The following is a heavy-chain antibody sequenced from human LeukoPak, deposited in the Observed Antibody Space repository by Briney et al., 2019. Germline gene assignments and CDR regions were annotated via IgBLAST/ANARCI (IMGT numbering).Heavy chain of an antibody. Sequence: PGGSLRLSCAASGFTFSSYAMHWVRQAPGEGLEWVAVISYDGSNKYYADSVKGRFTISRDNSKNTLYLQMNSLRAEDTAVYYCARDSWDSSGYTTYYYYYMDVWGKGTTVTVSS. CDR1: GFTFSSYA. V-gene: IGHV3-30*04. CDR2: ISYDGSNK. D-gene: IGHD3-22*01. J-gene: IGHJ6*03. CDR3: ARDSWDSSGYTTYYYYYMDV.